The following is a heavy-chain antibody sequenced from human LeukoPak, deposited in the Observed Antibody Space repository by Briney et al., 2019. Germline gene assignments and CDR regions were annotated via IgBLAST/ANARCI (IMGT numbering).Heavy chain of an antibody. CDR2: IYSGGST. CDR1: GFTVSSNY. CDR3: ARPSVASNYAFDI. D-gene: IGHD6-19*01. Sequence: PGGSLRLSCAASGFTVSSNYMSWVRQAPGKGLEWVSVIYSGGSTYYADSVKGRFTISRDNSKNTLYLQMNSLRAEDTAVYYCARPSVASNYAFDIWGQGTMVTVSS. V-gene: IGHV3-66*01. J-gene: IGHJ3*02.